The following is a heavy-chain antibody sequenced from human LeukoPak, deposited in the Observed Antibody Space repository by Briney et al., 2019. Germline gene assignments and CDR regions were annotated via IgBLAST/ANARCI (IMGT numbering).Heavy chain of an antibody. CDR1: GFTFSDYY. V-gene: IGHV3-11*04. J-gene: IGHJ6*02. CDR2: ITGSGEIT. Sequence: GGSLRLSCSASGFTFSDYYMSWIRQAPGKGLEWVGYITGSGEITSYGDSVKGRFTISRDNAKNSLYLQMNSLRAEDTAVYYCARDLVDYDILTGYEYYYYYYGMDVWGQGTTVTVSS. D-gene: IGHD3-9*01. CDR3: ARDLVDYDILTGYEYYYYYYGMDV.